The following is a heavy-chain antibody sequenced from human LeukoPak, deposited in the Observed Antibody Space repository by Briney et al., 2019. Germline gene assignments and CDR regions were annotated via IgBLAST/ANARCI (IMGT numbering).Heavy chain of an antibody. J-gene: IGHJ5*02. CDR3: ARASREWELLSGWFDP. CDR1: GYTFTGYY. V-gene: IGHV1-2*02. Sequence: ASVKVSCKASGYTFTGYYMHWVRQAPGQGLEWMGWINPNSGGTNYAQKFQGRVTMTRDTSISTAYMELSRLRSDDTAVYYCARASREWELLSGWFDPWGQGTLVTVSS. D-gene: IGHD1-26*01. CDR2: INPNSGGT.